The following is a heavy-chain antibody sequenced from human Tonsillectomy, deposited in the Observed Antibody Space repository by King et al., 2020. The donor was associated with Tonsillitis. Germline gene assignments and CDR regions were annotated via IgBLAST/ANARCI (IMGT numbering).Heavy chain of an antibody. CDR1: GYTFNTHW. Sequence: DVQLVESGAEVKKPGESLKISCQGSGYTFNTHWIGWVRQMPGKGLDGMGIIYPGDSDTSDSPSFQGQVTISADKSISTAYLQWSSLKASDTAVYYCARGFASDIWGQGTMVTVSS. J-gene: IGHJ3*02. CDR2: IYPGDSDT. V-gene: IGHV5-51*01. CDR3: ARGFASDI.